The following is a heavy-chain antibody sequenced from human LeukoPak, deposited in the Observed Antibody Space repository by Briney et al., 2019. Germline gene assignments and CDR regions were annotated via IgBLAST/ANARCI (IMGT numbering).Heavy chain of an antibody. CDR1: GGSFSGYY. CDR2: INHSGST. J-gene: IGHJ4*02. Sequence: SETLSLTCAVYGGSFSGYYWSWLPQPPGKGLEWSGEINHSGSTNYNPSLKSRVTISVDTSKNQFSLKLSSVTAADTAVYYCARGTPTMVRGVITYTGDFDYWGQGTLVTVSS. D-gene: IGHD3-10*01. CDR3: ARGTPTMVRGVITYTGDFDY. V-gene: IGHV4-34*01.